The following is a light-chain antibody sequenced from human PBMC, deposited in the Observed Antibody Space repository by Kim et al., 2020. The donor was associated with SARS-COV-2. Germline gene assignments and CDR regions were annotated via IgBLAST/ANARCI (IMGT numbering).Light chain of an antibody. V-gene: IGKV1-5*03. CDR2: LAS. J-gene: IGKJ2*01. Sequence: DIQMTQSPSTLSASVGDRVTITCRASQTISTWLAWYQQKPGKAPKLLLYLASTLESGVPSRFSGSGSGTEFTLTIDSLQPDDFATYYCQHYIRFPYSFGQGPKLEI. CDR3: QHYIRFPYS. CDR1: QTISTW.